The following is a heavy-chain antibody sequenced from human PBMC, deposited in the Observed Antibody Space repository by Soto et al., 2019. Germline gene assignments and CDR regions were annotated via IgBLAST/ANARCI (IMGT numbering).Heavy chain of an antibody. CDR1: GGSITSSGYY. J-gene: IGHJ4*02. D-gene: IGHD2-2*01. CDR3: ARGGGSTKVDY. Sequence: QVQLQESGPGLVKPSQTLSLTCTVSGGSITSSGYYWSWIRQHPGEVLEWIGFTSNSGSTSYNPSLKSRVTISVDTSSNQFSPNLKSVTAADTAVYYCARGGGSTKVDYWGQGTVVTVSP. CDR2: TSNSGST. V-gene: IGHV4-31*03.